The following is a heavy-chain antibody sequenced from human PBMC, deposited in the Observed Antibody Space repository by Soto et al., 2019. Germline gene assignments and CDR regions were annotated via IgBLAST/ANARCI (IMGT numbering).Heavy chain of an antibody. CDR1: GDSINSDKYY. CDR3: ARLEGLATISYYFDF. V-gene: IGHV4-39*01. J-gene: IGHJ4*02. CDR2: IYYSGNT. D-gene: IGHD3-9*01. Sequence: QLQESGPGLVKPSETLSLTCSVSGDSINSDKYYWGWIGQPPGKGLEWIGRIYYSGNTFYNPSLRIRVTISLDKSKGQCSLRLISVTAADSAVYFCARLEGLATISYYFDFWGQGAQVTVSS.